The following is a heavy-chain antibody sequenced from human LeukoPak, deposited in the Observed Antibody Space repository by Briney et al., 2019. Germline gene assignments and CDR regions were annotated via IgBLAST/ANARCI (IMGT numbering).Heavy chain of an antibody. CDR2: ISGSGGST. Sequence: GGSLRLSCAASGFTFSSYAMSWVRQAPGKGLEWVSAISGSGGSTYYADSVKGRFTVSRDNSKNTLYLQMNSLRAEDTAVYYCAKGPYDSSGYYPYYFDYWGQGTLVTVSS. CDR1: GFTFSSYA. V-gene: IGHV3-23*01. D-gene: IGHD3-22*01. CDR3: AKGPYDSSGYYPYYFDY. J-gene: IGHJ4*02.